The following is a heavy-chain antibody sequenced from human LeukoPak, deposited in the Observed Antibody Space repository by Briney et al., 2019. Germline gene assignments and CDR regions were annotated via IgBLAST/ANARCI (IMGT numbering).Heavy chain of an antibody. J-gene: IGHJ4*02. CDR2: IYYSGST. Sequence: SETLSLTCTVSGGSISSYYWSWIRQPPGKGLEWIGYIYYSGSTNYNPSLKSRVTMSVDTSKNQFSLKLSSVTAADTAVYYCARDSGYYYDSSGYFDYWGQGTLVTVSS. CDR1: GGSISSYY. D-gene: IGHD3-22*01. V-gene: IGHV4-59*12. CDR3: ARDSGYYYDSSGYFDY.